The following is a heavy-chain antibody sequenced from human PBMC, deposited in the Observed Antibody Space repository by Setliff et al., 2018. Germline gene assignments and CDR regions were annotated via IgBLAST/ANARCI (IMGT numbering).Heavy chain of an antibody. CDR3: AKYPSNSVYNYFDP. CDR2: ISGSGGAT. Sequence: GESLKISCAASGFTFSSYAMTWVRQAPGKGLEWVSGISGSGGATYYAASVKGRFSISRDNSKNTLSLQMNSLRAEDTAIYYCAKYPSNSVYNYFDPWGQGTLVTVS. J-gene: IGHJ5*02. CDR1: GFTFSSYA. V-gene: IGHV3-23*01. D-gene: IGHD1-7*01.